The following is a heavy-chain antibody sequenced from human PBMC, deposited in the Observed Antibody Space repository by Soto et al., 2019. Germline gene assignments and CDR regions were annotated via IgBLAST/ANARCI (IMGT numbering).Heavy chain of an antibody. V-gene: IGHV1-18*01. CDR1: GYTFTSYG. J-gene: IGHJ3*02. D-gene: IGHD3-3*01. Sequence: GASVKVSCKASGYTFTSYGISWVRQAPGQGLEWMGWISAYNGNTNYAQKLQGRVTMTTDTSTSTAYMELRSLRSDDTAVYYCARDISSVLRFWEGLSTDVFDISGQGTMVTGSS. CDR3: ARDISSVLRFWEGLSTDVFDI. CDR2: ISAYNGNT.